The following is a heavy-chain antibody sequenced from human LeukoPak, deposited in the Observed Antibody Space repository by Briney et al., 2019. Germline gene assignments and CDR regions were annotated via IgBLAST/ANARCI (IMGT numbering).Heavy chain of an antibody. CDR2: IKRDWSEK. J-gene: IGHJ2*01. Sequence: AGGPLRLSCAASGFTFGSYWTGWVRQAPGKGLEWVANIKRDWSEKYYVDSVKGRFTISRDNAQNSLYLQLNSLTAEDTAVYYCARVICGGDCYSGHLYFDLWGRGTLVTVSS. CDR3: ARVICGGDCYSGHLYFDL. V-gene: IGHV3-7*05. CDR1: GFTFGSYW. D-gene: IGHD2-21*02.